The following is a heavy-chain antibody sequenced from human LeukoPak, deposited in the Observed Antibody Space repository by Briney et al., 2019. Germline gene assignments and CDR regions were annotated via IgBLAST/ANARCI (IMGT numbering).Heavy chain of an antibody. CDR2: IYSGGST. CDR3: ARHSRSGSGGYENAFDI. D-gene: IGHD5-12*01. CDR1: GGSISSSSYY. V-gene: IGHV4-39*01. Sequence: PSETLSLTCTVSGGSISSSSYYWVWIRQSPGKGLEWIGNIYSGGSTYYTTSLKSRVTISVDTSKNQFSLKLSSVTAADTAIYFCARHSRSGSGGYENAFDIWGQGTMVTVSS. J-gene: IGHJ3*02.